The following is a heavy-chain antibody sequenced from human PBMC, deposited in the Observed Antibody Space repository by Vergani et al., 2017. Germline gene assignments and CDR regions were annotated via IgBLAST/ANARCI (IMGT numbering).Heavy chain of an antibody. Sequence: QVQLQESGPGLVKPSETLSLTCTVSGGSISSYYWSWIRQPPGXGLEWIGYIYYSGSTNYNPSLKSRVTISVDTSKNQFSLKLTSVTAADTAVYYCARDPRYCSGSRCQADSPEDAFDIWGQGTMVTVSS. CDR3: ARDPRYCSGSRCQADSPEDAFDI. CDR1: GGSISSYY. V-gene: IGHV4-59*01. J-gene: IGHJ3*02. CDR2: IYYSGST. D-gene: IGHD2-15*01.